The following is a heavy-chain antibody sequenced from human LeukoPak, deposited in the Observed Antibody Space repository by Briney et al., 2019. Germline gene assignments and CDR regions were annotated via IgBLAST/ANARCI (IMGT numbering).Heavy chain of an antibody. Sequence: PGESLRLSCAASGFTFSSYAMSWVRQAPGKGLEWVSAISGSGGSTYYADSVKGGFTISRDNSKNTLYLQMNSLRAEDTAVYYCARRLYSSSSWYYMDVWGKGTTVTVSS. CDR1: GFTFSSYA. J-gene: IGHJ6*03. D-gene: IGHD6-6*01. CDR2: ISGSGGST. V-gene: IGHV3-23*01. CDR3: ARRLYSSSSWYYMDV.